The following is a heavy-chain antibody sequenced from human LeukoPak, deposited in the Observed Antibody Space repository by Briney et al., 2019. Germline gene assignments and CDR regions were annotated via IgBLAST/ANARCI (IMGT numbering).Heavy chain of an antibody. CDR2: IYSTTGTT. CDR1: GASPY. CDR3: ARGYGWLDP. Sequence: SETLSLTCTVSGASPYWTWIRQPPGKGLEWIGYIYSTTGTTNSNPSLKSRVTMSLDTSKKHLSLKLSAVTAADTAVYYCARGYGWLDPWGQGILVIVSS. D-gene: IGHD3-10*01. J-gene: IGHJ5*02. V-gene: IGHV4-4*09.